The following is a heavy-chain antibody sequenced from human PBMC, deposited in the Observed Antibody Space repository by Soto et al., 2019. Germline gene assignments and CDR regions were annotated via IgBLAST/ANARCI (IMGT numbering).Heavy chain of an antibody. CDR2: IRFDGSNI. J-gene: IGHJ4*02. CDR1: EIIFSGYG. Sequence: QVQLVESGGGVVQPGRSQRLSCAVSEIIFSGYGMHWVRQAPGKGLEWVAVIRFDGSNIHYADSVKGRFTISRDNSKNTLYLQMASLRAEDTAVYYCARDGVGGTVFFGYLDYWGQGALVTVSS. V-gene: IGHV3-33*01. D-gene: IGHD1-26*01. CDR3: ARDGVGGTVFFGYLDY.